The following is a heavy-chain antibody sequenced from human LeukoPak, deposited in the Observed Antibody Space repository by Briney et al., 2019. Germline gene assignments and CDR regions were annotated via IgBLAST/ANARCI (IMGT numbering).Heavy chain of an antibody. CDR1: GFTFSDYG. Sequence: PGGSLRLSCAASGFTFSDYGMHWVRQAPGKGLEWVSSIRSDRNKKYYADSVKGRFTISRDNSKSTLYLQMNSLRTEDTPVYYCAQVVPGYCIVTSCPPWTWGQGTLVPVSP. CDR3: AQVVPGYCIVTSCPPWT. D-gene: IGHD2-15*01. V-gene: IGHV3-30*02. J-gene: IGHJ4*02. CDR2: IRSDRNKK.